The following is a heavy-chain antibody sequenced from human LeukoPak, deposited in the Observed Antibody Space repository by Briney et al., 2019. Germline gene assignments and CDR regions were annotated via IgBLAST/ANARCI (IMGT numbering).Heavy chain of an antibody. D-gene: IGHD4-11*01. V-gene: IGHV7-4-1*02. J-gene: IGHJ4*02. Sequence: GASVKVSCKASGYTFTSYAMNWVRQAPGQGLEWMGWINTNTGNPTYAQGFTGRFVFSLDTSVSTAYLQISSLKAEDTAVYYCARDQDDYTPARRFDYWGQGTLVTVSS. CDR3: ARDQDDYTPARRFDY. CDR1: GYTFTSYA. CDR2: INTNTGNP.